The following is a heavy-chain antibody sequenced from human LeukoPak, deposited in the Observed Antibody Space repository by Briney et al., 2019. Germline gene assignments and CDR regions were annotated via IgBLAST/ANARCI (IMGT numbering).Heavy chain of an antibody. D-gene: IGHD2-15*01. CDR2: IYSGGST. V-gene: IGHV3-53*04. J-gene: IGHJ4*02. CDR3: ARELGYCSGGSCHYFDY. Sequence: PGGSLRLSCEASGFTFSDYYMSWIRQAPGKGLEWVSVIYSGGSTYYADSVKGRFTISRHNSKNTLYLQMNSLRAEDTAVYYCARELGYCSGGSCHYFDYWGQGTLVTVSS. CDR1: GFTFSDYY.